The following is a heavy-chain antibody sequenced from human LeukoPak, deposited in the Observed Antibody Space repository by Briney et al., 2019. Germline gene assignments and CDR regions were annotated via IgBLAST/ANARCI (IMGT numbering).Heavy chain of an antibody. D-gene: IGHD6-13*01. V-gene: IGHV3-11*01. CDR3: ARVGRAITAAGFGAFDI. Sequence: GGSLRLSCAASGFTFSDYYMSWIRQAPGKGLEWVSYIGTSGSSIYYADSVKGRFTISRDNAKKSFYLQMNSLRAEDTAVYYCARVGRAITAAGFGAFDIWGQGTMVIVSS. CDR1: GFTFSDYY. J-gene: IGHJ3*02. CDR2: IGTSGSSI.